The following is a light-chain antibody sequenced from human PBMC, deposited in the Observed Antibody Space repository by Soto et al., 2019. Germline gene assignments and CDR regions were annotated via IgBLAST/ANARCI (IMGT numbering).Light chain of an antibody. CDR3: QQTNSFPYT. CDR1: QGISRF. CDR2: AAS. Sequence: DIPMTQSPSSVSASVGDRVTITCRASQGISRFLAWYQQKSGKAPKFLIYAASSLQSGVLSRFSGSGSGTDFTLTINSLQPEDFATYYCQQTNSFPYTFGQGTKVEIK. V-gene: IGKV1-12*01. J-gene: IGKJ2*01.